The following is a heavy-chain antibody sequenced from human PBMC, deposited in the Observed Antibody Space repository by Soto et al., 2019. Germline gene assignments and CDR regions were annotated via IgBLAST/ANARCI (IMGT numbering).Heavy chain of an antibody. Sequence: QVQLVQSGAEVKKPGASVKVSCKASGYTFTSYGISWVRQAPGQGLEWMGWISAYNGNTNYAQKLQGRVTMTTDTSTSPAYMELRSLRSDATAVYYCASERPEWKGGVNNDSWGQGTLVTVSS. J-gene: IGHJ4*02. CDR2: ISAYNGNT. CDR1: GYTFTSYG. CDR3: ASERPEWKGGVNNDS. D-gene: IGHD3-3*01. V-gene: IGHV1-18*01.